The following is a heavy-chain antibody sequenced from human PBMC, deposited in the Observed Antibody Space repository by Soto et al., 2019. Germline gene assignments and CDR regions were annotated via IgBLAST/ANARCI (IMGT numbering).Heavy chain of an antibody. D-gene: IGHD7-27*01. CDR3: ARRWGYSFDY. Sequence: SETLSLTCTVSGRSISSYYWGWIRRPPGKGLEWIGSIYYSGSTYYNPSLKSRVTISVDTSKNQFSLKLSSVTAADTAVYYCARRWGYSFDYWGQGTLVTVS. J-gene: IGHJ4*02. CDR1: GRSISSYY. V-gene: IGHV4-39*01. CDR2: IYYSGST.